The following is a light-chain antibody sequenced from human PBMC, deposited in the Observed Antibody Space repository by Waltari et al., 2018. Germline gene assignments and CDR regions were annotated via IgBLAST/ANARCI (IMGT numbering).Light chain of an antibody. Sequence: EIVMTQSPATLSVSPGERATLSCRASQSVSSNLAWYQQKPGQAPRRLIYGASTRATGIPARFSGSGSVTEFTLTISSLQSEDFAVYYCQQYNNWPLFGPGTKVDIK. J-gene: IGKJ3*01. CDR3: QQYNNWPL. V-gene: IGKV3-15*01. CDR2: GAS. CDR1: QSVSSN.